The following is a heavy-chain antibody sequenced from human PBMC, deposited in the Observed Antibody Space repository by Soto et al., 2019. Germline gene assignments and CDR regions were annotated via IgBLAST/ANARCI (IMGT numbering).Heavy chain of an antibody. V-gene: IGHV4-61*03. CDR2: IYYNAGT. CDR3: ATADHGPRRLYSDC. J-gene: IGHJ4*02. CDR1: GGYVNSGGYY. Sequence: PSETLSLTCTDSGGYVNSGGYYWSWIRQPPGKGLEWIGFIYYNAGTSYNPSLGSRVTISADTSKTLCALNLNFVTAADTAVYHCATADHGPRRLYSDCSSQVTLVTV. D-gene: IGHD2-15*01.